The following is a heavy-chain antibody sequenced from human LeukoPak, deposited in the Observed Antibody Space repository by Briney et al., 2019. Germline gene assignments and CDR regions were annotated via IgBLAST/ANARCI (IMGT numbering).Heavy chain of an antibody. CDR1: GYTFTSYG. Sequence: ASVKVSCKASGYTFTSYGISWVRQAPGQGREWMGWISAYNGNTNYAQKLQGRVTMTTDTSTSTAYMELRSLRSDDTAVYYCARDNARAVTTEPFDYWGQGTLVTVSS. D-gene: IGHD4-17*01. CDR3: ARDNARAVTTEPFDY. V-gene: IGHV1-18*01. J-gene: IGHJ4*02. CDR2: ISAYNGNT.